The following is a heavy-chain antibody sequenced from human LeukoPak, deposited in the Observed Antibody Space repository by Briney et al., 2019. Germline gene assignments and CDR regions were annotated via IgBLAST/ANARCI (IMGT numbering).Heavy chain of an antibody. V-gene: IGHV4-39*01. CDR2: TYYSGST. Sequence: SETLSLTCTVSGGSISSSSYYWGWIRQPPGKGLEWIGSTYYSGSTYYNPSLKSRVTISVDTSKNQFSLKLSSVTAADTAVYYCARHEEEDGYNAKTFGYWGQGTLVTVSS. CDR3: ARHEEEDGYNAKTFGY. CDR1: GGSISSSSYY. J-gene: IGHJ4*02. D-gene: IGHD5-24*01.